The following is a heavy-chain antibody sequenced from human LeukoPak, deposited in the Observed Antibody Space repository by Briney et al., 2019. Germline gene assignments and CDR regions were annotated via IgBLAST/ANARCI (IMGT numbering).Heavy chain of an antibody. Sequence: GSSVKVSCKASGGTFSSYAISWVRQAPGQGLEWMGRIIPILGIANYAQKFQGRVTITADKSTSTAYMELSSLRSEDTAVYYCARGGPRGGWHGDYWGRGTLVTVSS. J-gene: IGHJ4*02. CDR3: ARGGPRGGWHGDY. V-gene: IGHV1-69*04. CDR1: GGTFSSYA. D-gene: IGHD6-19*01. CDR2: IIPILGIA.